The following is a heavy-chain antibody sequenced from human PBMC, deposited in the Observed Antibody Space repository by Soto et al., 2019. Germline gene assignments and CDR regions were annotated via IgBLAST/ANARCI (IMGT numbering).Heavy chain of an antibody. CDR2: IYYSGST. V-gene: IGHV4-59*01. CDR1: GGSISSFY. J-gene: IGHJ5*02. Sequence: QVQLQESGPGLVKPSETLSLTCTVSGGSISSFYWNWIRQPPGKGLEWIGHIYYSGSTNYSPSLKSRGTISIDMSKSQVYVKVNSLTAADTAVYYCARSSAAAGTDWFDPWGQGTLVTVSS. CDR3: ARSSAAAGTDWFDP. D-gene: IGHD6-13*01.